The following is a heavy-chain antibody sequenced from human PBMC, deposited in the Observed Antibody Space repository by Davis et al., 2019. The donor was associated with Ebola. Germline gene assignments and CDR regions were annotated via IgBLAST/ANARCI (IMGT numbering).Heavy chain of an antibody. CDR3: AKVVRHCAGGSCYGMDV. Sequence: PGGSLRLSCAASGFISSYAMNWVRQVPGRGLEWLSLIGETDAAVAYAESVRGRFIISRDQSKNTVDLQMNSLRAEDTAVYYCAKVVRHCAGGSCYGMDVWGPGTTVTVSS. CDR2: IGETDAAV. CDR1: GFISSYA. V-gene: IGHV3-23*01. D-gene: IGHD2-8*02. J-gene: IGHJ6*02.